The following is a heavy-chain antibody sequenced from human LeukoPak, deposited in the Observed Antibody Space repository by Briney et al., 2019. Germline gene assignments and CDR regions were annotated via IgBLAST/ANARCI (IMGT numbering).Heavy chain of an antibody. V-gene: IGHV1-2*06. CDR3: ARGASYCSSTSCYPDY. CDR2: INPNSGGT. D-gene: IGHD2-2*01. CDR1: GYTFTGYY. J-gene: IGHJ4*02. Sequence: ASVKVSCKASGYTFTGYYMHWVRQAPGQGLEWMGRINPNSGGTNYAQKFQGRVTVTRDTSVSTAYMELSRLRSDDTAVYYCARGASYCSSTSCYPDYWGQGTLVTVSS.